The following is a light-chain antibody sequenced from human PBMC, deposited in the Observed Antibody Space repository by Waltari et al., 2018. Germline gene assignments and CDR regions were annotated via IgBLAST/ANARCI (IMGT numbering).Light chain of an antibody. CDR1: SSDVGYRNY. V-gene: IGLV2-8*01. Sequence: QSALTQPPSASGSPGQSVTISCTGTSSDVGYRNYVSWYQHRPGRAPQRMIFEVSTRPSGVPDRFSGSKSGNTASLTVSGLQAEDEADYYCSSYTDTNTFVFGSGTTVTVL. J-gene: IGLJ1*01. CDR2: EVS. CDR3: SSYTDTNTFV.